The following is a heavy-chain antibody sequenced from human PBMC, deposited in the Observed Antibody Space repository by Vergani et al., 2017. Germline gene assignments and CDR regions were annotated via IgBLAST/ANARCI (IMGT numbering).Heavy chain of an antibody. CDR3: ARDTVTGSRYFDY. V-gene: IGHV3-74*01. CDR2: VGFDGSDT. Sequence: EVQLVESGGGLVQPGGSLRLSCAASGFPLSNAWIHWVRQGPGKGLEWVSRVGFDGSDTVYADSVKGRFTISKDSAMNTVHLQMTSLRPEDTAVYYCARDTVTGSRYFDYWGQGTLVTVSS. CDR1: GFPLSNAW. D-gene: IGHD6-19*01. J-gene: IGHJ4*02.